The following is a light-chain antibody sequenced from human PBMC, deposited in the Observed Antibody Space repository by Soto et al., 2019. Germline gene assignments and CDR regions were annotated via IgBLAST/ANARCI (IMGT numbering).Light chain of an antibody. V-gene: IGKV1-5*03. CDR3: QQYNSYSRT. Sequence: DIQMTQSPSTLSASVGDRVNITCRASQSISSWLAWYKQKPGKAPKLLIYKASSLKSGVPSRFSGSGSGTEFTLTISSLQPDDFATYYCQQYNSYSRTFGQGTKVEIK. CDR1: QSISSW. J-gene: IGKJ1*01. CDR2: KAS.